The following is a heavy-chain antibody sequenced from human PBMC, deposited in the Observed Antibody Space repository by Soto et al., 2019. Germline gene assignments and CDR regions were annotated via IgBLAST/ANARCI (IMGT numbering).Heavy chain of an antibody. CDR2: IDPIYSYT. Sequence: PGESLKISCKGSGYSFTSYWIIWVRQMPVKGLEFMGSIDPIYSYTNYSPSFQGHVTISSYNSISTSYLQLISLKASSTAMYYCARQKQQLVLGNSYYGMDVWGQGTTVTVSS. J-gene: IGHJ6*02. CDR1: GYSFTSYW. CDR3: ARQKQQLVLGNSYYGMDV. D-gene: IGHD6-13*01. V-gene: IGHV5-10-1*01.